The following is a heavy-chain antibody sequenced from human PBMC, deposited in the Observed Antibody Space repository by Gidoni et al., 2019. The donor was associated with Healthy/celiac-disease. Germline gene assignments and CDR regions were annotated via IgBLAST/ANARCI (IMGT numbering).Heavy chain of an antibody. CDR3: ARELDSSGWYIYY. CDR1: GFTFSSYG. J-gene: IGHJ4*02. V-gene: IGHV3-33*01. Sequence: QVQLVESGGGVVQPGRSLRLSCAASGFTFSSYGRHWVRQAPGKGLEWVAVIWYDGSNKYYADSVKGRFTISRDNSKNTLYLQMNSLRAEDTAVYYCARELDSSGWYIYYWGQGTLVTVSS. D-gene: IGHD6-19*01. CDR2: IWYDGSNK.